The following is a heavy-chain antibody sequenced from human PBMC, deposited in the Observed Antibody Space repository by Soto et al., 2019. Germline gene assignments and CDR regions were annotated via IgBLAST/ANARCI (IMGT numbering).Heavy chain of an antibody. Sequence: ASVKVSCKASGYTFTGYYMHWVRQAPGRGLEWMGWINPNSGGTNYAQKFQGWVTMTRDTSVSTAYMELSRLRSDDTAVYYCARGTKTWYYDILTGYRGGNNWLDPWGQGTMVTVYS. V-gene: IGHV1-2*04. D-gene: IGHD3-9*01. CDR3: ARGTKTWYYDILTGYRGGNNWLDP. CDR1: GYTFTGYY. J-gene: IGHJ5*02. CDR2: INPNSGGT.